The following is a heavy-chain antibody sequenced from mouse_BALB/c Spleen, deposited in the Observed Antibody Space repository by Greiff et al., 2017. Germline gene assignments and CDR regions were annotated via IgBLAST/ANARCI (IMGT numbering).Heavy chain of an antibody. D-gene: IGHD2-2*01. J-gene: IGHJ3*01. Sequence: VQLQQSGPGLVKPSQSLSLTCTVTGYSITSDYAWNWIRQFPGNKLEWMGYISYSGSTSYNPSLKSRISITRDTSKNQFFLQLNSVTTEDTATYYCAREPYGNDVWFAYWGQGTLVTVSA. CDR3: AREPYGNDVWFAY. V-gene: IGHV3-2*02. CDR1: GYSITSDYA. CDR2: ISYSGST.